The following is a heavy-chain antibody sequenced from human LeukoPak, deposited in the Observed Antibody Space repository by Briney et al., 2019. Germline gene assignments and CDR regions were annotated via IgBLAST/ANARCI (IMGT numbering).Heavy chain of an antibody. CDR2: ISSSSSYI. V-gene: IGHV3-21*01. Sequence: GGSLRLSCAASGFTFSSYSMNWVRQAPGKGLEWVSSISSSSSYIYYADSVKGRFTISRDNAKNSLYLQMNSLRAEDTAVYYCASSRDGYNYPEYFQHWGQGTLVTVSS. D-gene: IGHD5-24*01. J-gene: IGHJ1*01. CDR1: GFTFSSYS. CDR3: ASSRDGYNYPEYFQH.